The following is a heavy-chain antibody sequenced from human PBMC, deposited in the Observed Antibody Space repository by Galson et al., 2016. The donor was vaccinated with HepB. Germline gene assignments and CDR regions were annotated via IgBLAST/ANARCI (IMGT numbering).Heavy chain of an antibody. J-gene: IGHJ4*02. CDR2: IGFDASNK. V-gene: IGHV3-30-3*01. D-gene: IGHD2-2*02. CDR3: ARADRDVGDCATTNCYNGSPALGY. Sequence: LRLSCATSGFIFSNYAMHWVRQAPGKGLEWVAVIGFDASNKYHADSVRGRLSISRDNSMNTLYLHLSSLRPDDTAVYYCARADRDVGDCATTNCYNGSPALGYGGQGAPCTVCS. CDR1: GFIFSNYA.